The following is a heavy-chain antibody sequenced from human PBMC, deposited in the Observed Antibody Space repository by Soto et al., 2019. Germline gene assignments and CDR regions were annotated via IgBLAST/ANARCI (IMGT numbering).Heavy chain of an antibody. CDR3: AVDGLGPFSFDY. V-gene: IGHV1-69*13. J-gene: IGHJ4*02. D-gene: IGHD6-6*01. Sequence: SVKVSCKASGGTFSSYAISWVRQAPGQGLEWMGGIIPIFGTANYAQKFQGRVTITADESTSTAYMELSSLRSEDTAVYYCAVDGLGPFSFDYWGQGTLVTVSS. CDR2: IIPIFGTA. CDR1: GGTFSSYA.